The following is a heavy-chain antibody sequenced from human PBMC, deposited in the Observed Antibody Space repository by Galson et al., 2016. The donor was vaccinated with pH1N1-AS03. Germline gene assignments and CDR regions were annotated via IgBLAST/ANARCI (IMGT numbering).Heavy chain of an antibody. CDR1: GTSIGGDF. CDR2: SLHNGNS. V-gene: IGHV4-59*01. CDR3: ARVQTVGGKFYC. J-gene: IGHJ4*02. Sequence: ETLSLTCSVSGTSIGGDFWSWIRQSPGRGLEWIGHSLHNGNSIYNPSLMSRVTISVDTSTNEASLKLSSVTAADTAFYYCARVQTVGGKFYCWVRGAQVTVSS. D-gene: IGHD2-8*02.